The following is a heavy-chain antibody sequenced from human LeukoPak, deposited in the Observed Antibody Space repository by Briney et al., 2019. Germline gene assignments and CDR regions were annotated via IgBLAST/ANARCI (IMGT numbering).Heavy chain of an antibody. Sequence: GGSLRLSCAASGFTFSNCAMSWVRQAPEKGLEWVSGISGSGSSTYYADSVKGRLTITRDNSENTLSLQMNSLRAEDTAVYYCARDGGWYMESDAFDIWGQGTMVTVSS. V-gene: IGHV3-23*01. CDR2: ISGSGSST. CDR1: GFTFSNCA. J-gene: IGHJ3*02. CDR3: ARDGGWYMESDAFDI. D-gene: IGHD6-19*01.